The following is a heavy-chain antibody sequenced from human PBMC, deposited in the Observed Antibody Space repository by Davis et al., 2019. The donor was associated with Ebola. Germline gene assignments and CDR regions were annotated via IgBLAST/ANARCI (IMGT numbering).Heavy chain of an antibody. Sequence: SVKVSCKASGYTFTSYGISWVRQAPGQGLEWMGRIIPIVGIANYAQKFQGRVTITADKSTSTAYMELSSLRSEDTAVYYCARFFGDTYYYGMDVWGQGTTVTVSS. CDR3: ARFFGDTYYYGMDV. J-gene: IGHJ6*02. CDR1: GYTFTSYG. V-gene: IGHV1-69*04. D-gene: IGHD2-21*02. CDR2: IIPIVGIA.